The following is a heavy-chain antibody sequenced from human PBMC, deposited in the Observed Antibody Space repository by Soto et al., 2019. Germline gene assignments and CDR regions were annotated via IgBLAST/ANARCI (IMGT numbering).Heavy chain of an antibody. D-gene: IGHD5-18*01. CDR1: WDTLIHYG. CDR2: TTAILGTR. J-gene: IGHJ4*02. CDR3: AAGDSSDTGDH. Sequence: XSAKVSFKASWDTLIHYGVSWVRQVPGKGLEWMGGTTAILGTRDYAQKFQGRMTITSDESTTTSYMELNSLTSDDTAVYYCAAGDSSDTGDHWGQGTLVTVSS. V-gene: IGHV1-69*13.